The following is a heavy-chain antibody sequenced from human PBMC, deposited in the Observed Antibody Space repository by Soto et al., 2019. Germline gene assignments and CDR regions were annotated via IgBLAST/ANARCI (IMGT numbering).Heavy chain of an antibody. J-gene: IGHJ5*02. V-gene: IGHV3-21*01. CDR3: ARGLYYYDSSAYYSP. CDR2: ISSSSSYI. CDR1: GFTFSSYS. Sequence: GGSLRLSCAASGFTFSSYSMNWVRQAPGKGLEWVSSISSSSSYIYYADSVKGRFTISRDNAKNSLYLQMNSLRAEDTAVYYCARGLYYYDSSAYYSPWGQGTLVTVSS. D-gene: IGHD3-22*01.